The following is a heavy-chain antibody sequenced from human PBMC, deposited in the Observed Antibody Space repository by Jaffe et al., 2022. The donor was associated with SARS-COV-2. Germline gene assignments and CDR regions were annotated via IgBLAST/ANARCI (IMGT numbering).Heavy chain of an antibody. D-gene: IGHD6-19*01. CDR2: IDPSDSYR. V-gene: IGHV5-10-1*03. J-gene: IGHJ4*02. Sequence: EVRLVQSGAEVKKPGESLMISCQGSGYSFTRSWLIWVRQMPGKGLEWIGRIDPSDSYRDYSPSFRGRVTMSIDKSISTAYLQWSSLEASDTAMYYCARISSPTVAGTFDLWGRGTLVTVSS. CDR3: ARISSPTVAGTFDL. CDR1: GYSFTRSW.